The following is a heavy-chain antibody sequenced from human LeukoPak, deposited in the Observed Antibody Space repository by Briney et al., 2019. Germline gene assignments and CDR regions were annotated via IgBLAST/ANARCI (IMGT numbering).Heavy chain of an antibody. CDR1: GFTFSSYS. D-gene: IGHD3-3*01. Sequence: GGSLRLSCAASGFTFSSYSMNWVRQAPGKGLEWVSSISSSSSYIYYADSVKGRFTISRDNAKNSLYLQMNSLRAEDTAVYYCARVATYYDFWSGYPFDYWGQGTLVTVSS. CDR3: ARVATYYDFWSGYPFDY. J-gene: IGHJ4*02. V-gene: IGHV3-21*01. CDR2: ISSSSSYI.